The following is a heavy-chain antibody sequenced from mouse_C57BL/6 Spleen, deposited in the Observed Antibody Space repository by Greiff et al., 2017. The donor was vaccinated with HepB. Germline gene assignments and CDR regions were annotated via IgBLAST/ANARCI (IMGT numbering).Heavy chain of an antibody. Sequence: DVHLVESGEGLVKPGGSLKLSCAASGFTFSSYAMSWVRQTPEKRLEWVAYISSGGDYIYYADTVKGRFTISRDNARNTLYLQMSSLKSEDTAMYYCTRDQANWDYFDYWGQGTTLTVSS. CDR1: GFTFSSYA. D-gene: IGHD4-1*01. J-gene: IGHJ2*01. V-gene: IGHV5-9-1*02. CDR3: TRDQANWDYFDY. CDR2: ISSGGDYI.